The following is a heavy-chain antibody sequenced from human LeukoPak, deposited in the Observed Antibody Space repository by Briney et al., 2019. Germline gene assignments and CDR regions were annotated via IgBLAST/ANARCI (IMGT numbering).Heavy chain of an antibody. Sequence: SXTLSLTCTVSGGSISSYYWSWIRQPPGKGLEWIGYIYYSGSTNYNPSLKSRVTISVETSKKKFSLKLISVTAADTAVYYCARGSTMGYSSSWYKWGQGALVTVSS. CDR1: GGSISSYY. J-gene: IGHJ4*02. D-gene: IGHD6-13*01. CDR2: IYYSGST. CDR3: ARGSTMGYSSSWYK. V-gene: IGHV4-59*01.